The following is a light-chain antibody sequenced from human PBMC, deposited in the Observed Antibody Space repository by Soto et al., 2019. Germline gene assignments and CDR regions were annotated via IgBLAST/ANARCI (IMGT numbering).Light chain of an antibody. CDR1: QSVRSN. V-gene: IGKV3-15*01. J-gene: IGKJ1*01. CDR2: GSF. Sequence: EIVMTQSPGTLSVSPGEEATLSCRASQSVRSNLAWYQQKPGQAPRLLIFGSFTRAPGVPSGFSGSGSGTEFTLTISSLQSEDFALYYCQQYDIWPWTFGQGTKVDIK. CDR3: QQYDIWPWT.